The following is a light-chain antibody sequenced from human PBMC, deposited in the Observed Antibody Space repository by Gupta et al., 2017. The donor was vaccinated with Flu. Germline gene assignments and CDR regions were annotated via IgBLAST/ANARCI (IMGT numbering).Light chain of an antibody. V-gene: IGKV1-5*03. Sequence: IQMTQSPSTLSASVGDRVTITCRASQSISSWLAWYQQKPGKAPKLLIYKASSLESGVPSRFSGSGSGTEFTLTISSLQPDDVATYYCQQYKSYRYTFGQGPKLEIK. CDR3: QQYKSYRYT. J-gene: IGKJ2*01. CDR1: QSISSW. CDR2: KAS.